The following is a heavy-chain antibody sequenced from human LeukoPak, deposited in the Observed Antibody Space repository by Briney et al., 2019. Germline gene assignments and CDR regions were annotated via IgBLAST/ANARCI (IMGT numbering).Heavy chain of an antibody. CDR2: ISGSGGST. CDR1: GFTFTSYA. J-gene: IGHJ4*02. V-gene: IGHV3-23*01. CDR3: AKGLGYCDNSGYSY. D-gene: IGHD3-22*01. Sequence: GGSLRLSCAASGFTFTSYAMTWVRQAPGKGLEWVSAISGSGGSTYYADSVKGRFTISRDNSKRALYLQMNSLRAEDTAVYYCAKGLGYCDNSGYSYWGQGTLVTVSS.